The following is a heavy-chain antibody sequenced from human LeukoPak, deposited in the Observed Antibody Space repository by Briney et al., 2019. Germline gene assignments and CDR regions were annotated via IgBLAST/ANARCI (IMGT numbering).Heavy chain of an antibody. CDR1: GFTLTSYG. Sequence: GGSLRLSCIASGFTLTSYGMHWVRQAPGKGLECVGIIWNDGNTQYDLDSVKGRFTISRDNSKNTLYLQMNSLRAEDTAVYYCARDYDYVWGSYRSQPSYGMDVWGQGTTVTVSS. D-gene: IGHD3-16*02. CDR2: IWNDGNTQ. J-gene: IGHJ6*02. V-gene: IGHV3-30*02. CDR3: ARDYDYVWGSYRSQPSYGMDV.